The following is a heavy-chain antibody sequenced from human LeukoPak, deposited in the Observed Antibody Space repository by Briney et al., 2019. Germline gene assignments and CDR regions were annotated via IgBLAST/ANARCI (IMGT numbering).Heavy chain of an antibody. Sequence: SVKVSCKASGGTFSGYAISWVRQAPGQGLEGMGRIIPIFGTANYAQKFQGRVTITTDESTSTAYMELSSPRSEDTAVYYCASGGSGSYYNEPVDYWGQGTLVTVSS. V-gene: IGHV1-69*05. CDR3: ASGGSGSYYNEPVDY. J-gene: IGHJ4*02. D-gene: IGHD3-10*01. CDR1: GGTFSGYA. CDR2: IIPIFGTA.